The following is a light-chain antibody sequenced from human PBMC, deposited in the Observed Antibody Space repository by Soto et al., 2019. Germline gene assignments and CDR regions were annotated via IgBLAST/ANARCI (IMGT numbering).Light chain of an antibody. CDR2: DAS. J-gene: IGKJ2*03. CDR1: QSIDRW. Sequence: DIQLTQSPSTLSASVGDRVTITCRASQSIDRWLAWYQQKLGKAPELLIHDASSLESWVPSRFSGSGSGTEFTLTINSLQPDDFATYYCQQYNHYYSFGQGTKLEIK. CDR3: QQYNHYYS. V-gene: IGKV1-5*01.